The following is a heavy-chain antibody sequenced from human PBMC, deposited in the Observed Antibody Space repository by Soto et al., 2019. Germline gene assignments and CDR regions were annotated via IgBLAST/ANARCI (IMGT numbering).Heavy chain of an antibody. D-gene: IGHD3-16*02. CDR2: INHSGST. Sequence: PSETLSLTCAVYGGSFSGYYWSWIRQPPRKGLEWIGEINHSGSTNYNPSLKSRVTISVDTSKNQFSLKLSSVTAADTAVYYCARATHLYDYVWGSYRAPFFDYWGQGTLVTVSS. V-gene: IGHV4-34*01. CDR3: ARATHLYDYVWGSYRAPFFDY. J-gene: IGHJ4*02. CDR1: GGSFSGYY.